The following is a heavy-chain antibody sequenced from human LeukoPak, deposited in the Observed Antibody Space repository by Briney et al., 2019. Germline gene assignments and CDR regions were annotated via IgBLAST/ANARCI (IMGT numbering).Heavy chain of an antibody. J-gene: IGHJ4*02. Sequence: ASVKVSCKASGYTFTSYGISWVRQAPGQGLEWMGRINPNNGGTNCAQKFQGRVTMTGDTSISTAYMELNSLRSDDTAMYYCARESGSYHGNDYWGQGTLVTVSS. CDR3: ARESGSYHGNDY. CDR2: INPNNGGT. V-gene: IGHV1-2*06. CDR1: GYTFTSYG. D-gene: IGHD1-26*01.